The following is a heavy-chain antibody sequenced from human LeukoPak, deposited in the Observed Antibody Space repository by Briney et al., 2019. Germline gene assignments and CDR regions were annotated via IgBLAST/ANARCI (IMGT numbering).Heavy chain of an antibody. Sequence: GGSLRLSCAPSGFTFSRYWMHWVRQAPGKGLVWVSRINSVGSTTSYADSVKGRFSISRFNAKETLYLQMNSLRVEDTAVYYCARGTDDIDIWGQGTLVTVSS. CDR3: ARGTDDIDI. CDR2: INSVGSTT. J-gene: IGHJ3*02. CDR1: GFTFSRYW. V-gene: IGHV3-74*01. D-gene: IGHD3-9*01.